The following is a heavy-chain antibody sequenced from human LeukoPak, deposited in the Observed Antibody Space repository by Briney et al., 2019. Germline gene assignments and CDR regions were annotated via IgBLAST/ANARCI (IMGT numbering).Heavy chain of an antibody. Sequence: GGSLRLSCAASGFTFSSYAMSWVRQAPGKGLEWVSAIGGRETSTYYADSVKGRFTISRDNSKNTLYLQMNSLRAEDTAVYYCAKVHGGVAGLDTYFDYWGQGTLVTVSS. CDR1: GFTFSSYA. D-gene: IGHD6-19*01. J-gene: IGHJ4*02. CDR3: AKVHGGVAGLDTYFDY. CDR2: IGGRETST. V-gene: IGHV3-23*01.